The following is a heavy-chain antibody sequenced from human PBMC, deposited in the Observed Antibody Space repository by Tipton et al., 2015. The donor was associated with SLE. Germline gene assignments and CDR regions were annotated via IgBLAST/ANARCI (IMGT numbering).Heavy chain of an antibody. CDR2: IYSGGST. CDR3: AREYYDSSGYYDY. D-gene: IGHD3-22*01. CDR1: GFTFSSYG. Sequence: SLRLSCAASGFTFSSYGMHWVRQAPGKGLEWVSVIYSGGSTYYADSVKGRFTISRDNSKNTLYLQMNSLRAEDTAVYYCAREYYDSSGYYDYWGQGTLVTVSS. J-gene: IGHJ4*02. V-gene: IGHV3-53*01.